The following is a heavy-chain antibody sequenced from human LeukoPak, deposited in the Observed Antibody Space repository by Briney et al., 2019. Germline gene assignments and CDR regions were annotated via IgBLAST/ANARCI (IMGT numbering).Heavy chain of an antibody. Sequence: SETLSLTCAVYGGSFSGYYWSWIRQPPGKGLEWIGEINHSGSTNYNPSLKSRVTISVDTSKNQFSLKLSSVTAADTAVYYCARGGYFDWLSPFDYWGQGTLVTVSS. CDR2: INHSGST. J-gene: IGHJ4*02. D-gene: IGHD3-9*01. V-gene: IGHV4-34*01. CDR3: ARGGYFDWLSPFDY. CDR1: GGSFSGYY.